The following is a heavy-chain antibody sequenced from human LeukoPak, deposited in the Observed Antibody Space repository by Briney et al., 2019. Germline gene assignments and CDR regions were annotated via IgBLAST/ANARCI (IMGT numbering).Heavy chain of an antibody. V-gene: IGHV4-59*01. D-gene: IGHD6-13*01. CDR3: ARRSYLDSSSSNWFDP. J-gene: IGHJ5*02. Sequence: SETLSLTCTVSGGSISSCYWSWIRQPPGKGLEGIGYIYYSGSTNYNPSLKSRVTISVDTSKNQFSLKLSSVTAADTAVYYCARRSYLDSSSSNWFDPWGQGTLVTVSS. CDR1: GGSISSCY. CDR2: IYYSGST.